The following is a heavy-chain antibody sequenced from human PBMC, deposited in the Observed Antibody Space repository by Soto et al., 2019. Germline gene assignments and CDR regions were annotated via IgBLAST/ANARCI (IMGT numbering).Heavy chain of an antibody. D-gene: IGHD2-15*01. Sequence: EVQLLESGGGSVQPGGSLRLSCSASGFTFSNYAMSWVRQAPGKGLEWVASISGSGRSTNYADSVKGLFTISRDNSKNTLAVQMSSLRAEDTAVYYCARDGGNICSGGSCYFQAPDYWGQGTLVTVSP. CDR2: ISGSGRST. V-gene: IGHV3-23*01. CDR3: ARDGGNICSGGSCYFQAPDY. J-gene: IGHJ4*02. CDR1: GFTFSNYA.